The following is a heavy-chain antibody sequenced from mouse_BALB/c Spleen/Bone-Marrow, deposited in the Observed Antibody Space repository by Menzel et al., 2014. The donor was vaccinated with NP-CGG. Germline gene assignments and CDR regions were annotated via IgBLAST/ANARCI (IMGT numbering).Heavy chain of an antibody. J-gene: IGHJ4*01. Sequence: VKLQESGPGLVAPSQSLSITCTVSGFSLTSYGVHWVRQPPGKGLEWLGIIWAGGSTNYNSALMSRLSISKDNSKSXVFLKMNSLQTDDTAMYYCAREDGYFHYYAVGYWGQGTSVTVSS. CDR2: IWAGGST. CDR1: GFSLTSYG. V-gene: IGHV2-9*02. D-gene: IGHD2-3*01. CDR3: AREDGYFHYYAVGY.